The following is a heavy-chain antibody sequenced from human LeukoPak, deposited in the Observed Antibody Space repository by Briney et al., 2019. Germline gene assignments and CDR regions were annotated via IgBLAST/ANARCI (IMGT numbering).Heavy chain of an antibody. D-gene: IGHD2-2*01. Sequence: GASVKVSCKASGYTFTGFYMHWVRQAPGQGLEWMGWMNPNSGGTNYAQNFQGRVTMTRDTSISTASMELSRLTSDDTAVYYCARGGVVAAAIEGDPPRRFAYWGQGTLVTVSS. CDR1: GYTFTGFY. J-gene: IGHJ4*02. CDR2: MNPNSGGT. CDR3: ARGGVVAAAIEGDPPRRFAY. V-gene: IGHV1-2*02.